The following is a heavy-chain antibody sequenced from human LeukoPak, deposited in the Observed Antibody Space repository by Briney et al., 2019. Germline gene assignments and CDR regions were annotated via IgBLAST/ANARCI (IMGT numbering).Heavy chain of an antibody. CDR1: GFSFTTYG. D-gene: IGHD1-26*01. Sequence: GGSLRLSCAASGFSFTTYGMHWVRQAPLKGLEWLADISYDGRNQNYADSVKGRFTIFRDNSQNTLYLQMNSLRAEDTALYYCVKDRTINGRSSPFDSWGQGTLVTVSS. CDR3: VKDRTINGRSSPFDS. J-gene: IGHJ4*02. CDR2: ISYDGRNQ. V-gene: IGHV3-30*18.